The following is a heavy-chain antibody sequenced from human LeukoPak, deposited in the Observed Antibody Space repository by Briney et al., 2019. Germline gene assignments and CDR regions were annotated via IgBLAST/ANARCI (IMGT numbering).Heavy chain of an antibody. D-gene: IGHD2-2*01. CDR2: IKQDGSEK. J-gene: IGHJ3*02. Sequence: GGSLRLSCAASGFTFSSYWMSWVRQAPGKGLEWVANIKQDGSEKYYVDSVKGRFTISRDNAKNSLYLQMNSLRAEDTAVYYCAGATSSALVVEDAFDIWGQGTMVTVSS. V-gene: IGHV3-7*01. CDR1: GFTFSSYW. CDR3: AGATSSALVVEDAFDI.